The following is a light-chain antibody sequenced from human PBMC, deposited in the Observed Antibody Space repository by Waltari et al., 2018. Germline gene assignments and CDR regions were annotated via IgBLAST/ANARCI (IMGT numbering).Light chain of an antibody. CDR3: QQSYSTPFT. CDR2: ATS. V-gene: IGKV1-39*01. J-gene: IGKJ3*01. Sequence: DIQMTQSPSSLSASVGDRVTITCRSSQSVSRFLNWYQQKPGKAPKLLIYATSSFQSGVPSRFSGSGSGTDFTITISSLQPEDFATYYCQQSYSTPFTFGPGTTVDIK. CDR1: QSVSRF.